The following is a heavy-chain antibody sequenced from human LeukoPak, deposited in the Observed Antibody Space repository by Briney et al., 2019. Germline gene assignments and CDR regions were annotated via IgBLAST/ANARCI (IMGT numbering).Heavy chain of an antibody. CDR2: LSASGYYT. CDR1: GLTFSNYD. J-gene: IGHJ4*02. Sequence: PGGSLRLSCAGSGLTFSNYDMGWLRRAPGKGREGVAALSASGYYTEYADSVKGRFTISRDTSQNTLILEMNSLRAEDTALYYCAKKPVTIKYPFDTWGQGTLVTVSS. CDR3: AKKPVTIKYPFDT. D-gene: IGHD5-24*01. V-gene: IGHV3-23*01.